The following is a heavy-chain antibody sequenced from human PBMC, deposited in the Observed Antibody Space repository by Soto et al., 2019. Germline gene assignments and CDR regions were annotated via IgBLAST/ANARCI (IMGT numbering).Heavy chain of an antibody. CDR2: INPNSGGT. D-gene: IGHD3-22*01. V-gene: IGHV1-2*04. CDR1: GYTFTGYY. Sequence: ASVQVSCKASGYTFTGYYMHWVRQAPGQGLEWMGWINPNSGGTNYAQKFQGWVTMTRDTPISTAYMELSRLRSDDTAVYYCARVGVIGYYYGSSGYYYDAFDRWGQATMITASS. J-gene: IGHJ3*02. CDR3: ARVGVIGYYYGSSGYYYDAFDR.